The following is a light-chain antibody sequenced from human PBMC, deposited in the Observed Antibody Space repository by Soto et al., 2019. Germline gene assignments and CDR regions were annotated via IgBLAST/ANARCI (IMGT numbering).Light chain of an antibody. J-gene: IGKJ5*01. CDR2: YAS. V-gene: IGKV3-15*01. Sequence: EIMMTQSPATLSVSPGERATLSCRASQSVSNNVAGYQQKPGQAHRLPIYYASTRATGIPARFSGSGSGTEFTLTISSLQSEDVALYYCQQYNNWPSITFGQGTRMEIK. CDR3: QQYNNWPSIT. CDR1: QSVSNN.